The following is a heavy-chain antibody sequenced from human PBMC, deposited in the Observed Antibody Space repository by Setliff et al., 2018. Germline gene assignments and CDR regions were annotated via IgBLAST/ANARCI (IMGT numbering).Heavy chain of an antibody. J-gene: IGHJ4*02. V-gene: IGHV3-33*06. D-gene: IGHD2-15*01. Sequence: GGSLRLSCAASGFTFSSYGMHWVRQAPGKGLEWVEVIWYDGSNKYYADSVKGRFTISRDNSKNTLYLQMNSLRAEDTAVYYCAKSRCGGSCYSDDYWGQGTLVTVSS. CDR3: AKSRCGGSCYSDDY. CDR1: GFTFSSYG. CDR2: IWYDGSNK.